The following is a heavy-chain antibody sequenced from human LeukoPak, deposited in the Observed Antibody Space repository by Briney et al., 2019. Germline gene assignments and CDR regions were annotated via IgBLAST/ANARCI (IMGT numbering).Heavy chain of an antibody. CDR3: ARIPAAGVNYDYYGMDV. Sequence: RSGGSLRLSCAASGFTFSSYGMHWVRQAPGKGLEWVAIIWYDGSNKYYTDSVKGGFTISRDNSKNTLYLQMNSLRAEDTAVYYCARIPAAGVNYDYYGMDVWGQGTTVTVSS. CDR2: IWYDGSNK. V-gene: IGHV3-33*01. D-gene: IGHD2-2*01. J-gene: IGHJ6*02. CDR1: GFTFSSYG.